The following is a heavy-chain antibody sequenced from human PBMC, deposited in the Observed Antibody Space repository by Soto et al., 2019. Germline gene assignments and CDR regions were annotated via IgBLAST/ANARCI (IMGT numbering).Heavy chain of an antibody. V-gene: IGHV3-7*03. Sequence: GGSLRLSCAASGFTFSIYWMNWVRQSPGRGLEWVASIKQDGSEKYYVDSVKGRFTISRDNAKNSLYLQMDSLRADDTAVYYYVSGSLGGGSGWYRPLDHWGQGA. CDR2: IKQDGSEK. CDR1: GFTFSIYW. D-gene: IGHD6-19*01. CDR3: VSGSLGGGSGWYRPLDH. J-gene: IGHJ4*02.